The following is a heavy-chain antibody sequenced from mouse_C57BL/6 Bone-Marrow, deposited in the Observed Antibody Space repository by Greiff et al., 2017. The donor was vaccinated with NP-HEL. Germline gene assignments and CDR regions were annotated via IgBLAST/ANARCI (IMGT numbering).Heavy chain of an antibody. V-gene: IGHV10-1*01. CDR2: IRSKSNNYAT. Sequence: EVKVVESGGGLVQPKGSLKLSCAASGFSFNTYAMNWVRQAPGKGLEWVARIRSKSNNYATYYADSVKDRFTISRDDSESMLYLQMNNLKTEDTAMYYCVSSYYSNPMDYWGQGTSVTVSS. CDR1: GFSFNTYA. J-gene: IGHJ4*01. D-gene: IGHD2-5*01. CDR3: VSSYYSNPMDY.